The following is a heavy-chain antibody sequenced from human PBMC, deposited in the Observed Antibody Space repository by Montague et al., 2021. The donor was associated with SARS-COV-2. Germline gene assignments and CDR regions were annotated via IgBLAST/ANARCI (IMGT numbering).Heavy chain of an antibody. V-gene: IGHV3-53*01. CDR2: IYSGGST. D-gene: IGHD4-23*01. Sequence: SLRLSCAASGFTVSSNYMSWVRQAPGKGLEWVSVIYSGGSTYYADSVKGRFTISRDNSKNTLYPQMNSLRAEDTAVYYCARDAGGNFPTSFDYWGQGTLVTVSS. J-gene: IGHJ4*02. CDR1: GFTVSSNY. CDR3: ARDAGGNFPTSFDY.